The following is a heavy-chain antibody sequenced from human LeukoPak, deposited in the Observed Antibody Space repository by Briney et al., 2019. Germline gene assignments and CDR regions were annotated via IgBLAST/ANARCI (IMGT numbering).Heavy chain of an antibody. CDR2: IRYDGTTQ. CDR1: GFIFSDHY. J-gene: IGHJ6*03. V-gene: IGHV3-30*02. Sequence: GGSLRLSCVASGFIFSDHYMDWVRQAPGKGLEWVAFIRYDGTTQHYADSVKGRFTISRDNSKNTLFLQINSLRGEDTALYYCAKGYDYYLDVWGKGTTVTVPS. CDR3: AKGYDYYLDV.